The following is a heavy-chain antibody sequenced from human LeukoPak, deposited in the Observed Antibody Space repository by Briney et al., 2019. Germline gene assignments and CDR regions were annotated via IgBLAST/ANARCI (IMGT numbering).Heavy chain of an antibody. J-gene: IGHJ4*02. CDR1: VFTFSSYS. CDR3: AREEGSYYYDSSGLY. CDR2: ISSSSSYI. D-gene: IGHD3-22*01. V-gene: IGHV3-21*01. Sequence: PGGSLRLSCTASVFTFSSYSMNWVRQAPGKGLEWVSSISSSSSYIYYADSVKGRFTISRDNAKNSLYLQMNSLRAEDTAVYYCAREEGSYYYDSSGLYWGQGTLVTVSS.